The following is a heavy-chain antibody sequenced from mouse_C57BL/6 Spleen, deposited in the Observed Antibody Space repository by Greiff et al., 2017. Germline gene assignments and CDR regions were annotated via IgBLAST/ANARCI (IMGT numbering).Heavy chain of an antibody. V-gene: IGHV1-15*01. D-gene: IGHD1-1*01. CDR1: GYTFTDYE. J-gene: IGHJ3*01. Sequence: QVQLQQSGAELVRPGASVTLSCKASGYTFTDYEMHWVKQTPVHGLEWIGAIDPETGGTAYNQKFKGKAILTADKSSSTAYMELRSLTSEDSAVYYCTRGDYCDFAYWGQGTLVTVSA. CDR2: IDPETGGT. CDR3: TRGDYCDFAY.